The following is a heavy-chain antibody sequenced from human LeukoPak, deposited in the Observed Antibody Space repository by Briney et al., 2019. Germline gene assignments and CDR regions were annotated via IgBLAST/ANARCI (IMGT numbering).Heavy chain of an antibody. V-gene: IGHV4-30-2*01. CDR1: GGSISSGGYS. Sequence: SQTLSLTCAVSGGSISSGGYSWSWIRQPPGKGLEWIGYIYHSGSTNYNPSLKSRVTISVDTSKNQFSLKLSSVTAADTAVYYCARDGAVAGLMDVWGKGTTVTVSS. J-gene: IGHJ6*03. D-gene: IGHD6-19*01. CDR3: ARDGAVAGLMDV. CDR2: IYHSGST.